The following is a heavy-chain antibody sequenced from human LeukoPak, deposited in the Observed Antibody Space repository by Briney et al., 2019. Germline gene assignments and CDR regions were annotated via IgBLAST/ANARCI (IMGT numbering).Heavy chain of an antibody. CDR3: ARDDKILVWQQLPVGFDP. CDR2: INPNSGGT. J-gene: IGHJ5*02. Sequence: ASVKVSCKASGYTFTGYYMHWVRQAPGQGLEWMGWINPNSGGTNYAQKFQGRVTMTRDTSISTAYMELSRLRSDDTAVYYCARDDKILVWQQLPVGFDPWGQGTLVTVSS. V-gene: IGHV1-2*02. CDR1: GYTFTGYY. D-gene: IGHD6-13*01.